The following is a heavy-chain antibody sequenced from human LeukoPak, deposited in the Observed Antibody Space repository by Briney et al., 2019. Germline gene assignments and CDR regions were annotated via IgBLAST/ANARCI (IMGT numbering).Heavy chain of an antibody. CDR3: AREDSGSYYGY. J-gene: IGHJ4*02. CDR2: INPSGGST. D-gene: IGHD1-26*01. CDR1: GYTFTSYY. V-gene: IGHV1-46*01. Sequence: ASVKVSCKASGYTFTSYYIHWVRQAPGQGLEWMGIINPSGGSTSYAQKFQGRVTMTRDMSTSTVYMELSSLRSEDTAVYYCAREDSGSYYGYWGQGTLVTVSS.